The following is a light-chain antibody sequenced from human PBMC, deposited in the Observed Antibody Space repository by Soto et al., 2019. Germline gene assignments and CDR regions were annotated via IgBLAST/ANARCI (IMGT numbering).Light chain of an antibody. V-gene: IGLV1-40*01. CDR3: QSDDSSLSVV. J-gene: IGLJ2*01. CDR2: GNS. CDR1: SSNIGAGYD. Sequence: QSVLTQPPSVSGAPGQRVTISCTGSSSNIGAGYDVHWYQRLPGTAPKLLIYGNSNRPSGVPDRFSGSKSGTSASLAITGLQAEDEADYYCQSDDSSLSVVFGGGTKVTVL.